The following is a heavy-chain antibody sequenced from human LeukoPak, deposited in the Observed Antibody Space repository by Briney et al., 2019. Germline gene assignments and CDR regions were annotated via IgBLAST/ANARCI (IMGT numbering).Heavy chain of an antibody. CDR1: GYTFTSYY. CDR2: INPSGGST. D-gene: IGHD6-19*01. J-gene: IGHJ6*02. CDR3: ARVGYSSGWYSNYYGMDV. V-gene: IGHV1-46*01. Sequence: ASVKVSFKASGYTFTSYYMHWVRQPPAQGLEWMGIINPSGGSTSYAQKFQGRVTMTRDTSTSTVYMELSSLRSEDTAVYYCARVGYSSGWYSNYYGMDVWGQGTTVTVSS.